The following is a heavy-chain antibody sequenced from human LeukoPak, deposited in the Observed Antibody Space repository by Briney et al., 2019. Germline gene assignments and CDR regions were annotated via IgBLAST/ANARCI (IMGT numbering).Heavy chain of an antibody. Sequence: GGSLRLSCAASEFSVGSNYMTWVRQAPGKGLEWVSLIYSGGSTYYADSVKGRFTISRDNSKNTLYLQMNSLRAEDTAVYYCARGNRFYYDSSGYYGNWFDPWGQGTLVTVSS. J-gene: IGHJ5*02. CDR3: ARGNRFYYDSSGYYGNWFDP. CDR2: IYSGGST. V-gene: IGHV3-66*01. D-gene: IGHD3-22*01. CDR1: EFSVGSNY.